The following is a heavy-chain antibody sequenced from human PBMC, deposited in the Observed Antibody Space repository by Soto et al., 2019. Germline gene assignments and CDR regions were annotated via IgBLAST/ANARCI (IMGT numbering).Heavy chain of an antibody. J-gene: IGHJ5*02. Sequence: GGSLRLSCAASGFSFYNCAMSWVRQAPGKGLEWVSAISESGGSTYYANSVKGRFTISRDNSKNTLFLQMNNLRAEDTAVYYCAKPPYSSSWYAWGQGTLVTVSS. CDR3: AKPPYSSSWYA. CDR1: GFSFYNCA. V-gene: IGHV3-23*01. CDR2: ISESGGST. D-gene: IGHD6-13*01.